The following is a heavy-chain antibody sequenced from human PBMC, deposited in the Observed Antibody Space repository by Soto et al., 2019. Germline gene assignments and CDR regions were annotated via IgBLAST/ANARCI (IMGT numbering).Heavy chain of an antibody. CDR2: ISSSSSTI. D-gene: IGHD6-19*01. CDR3: ARARPGSRRWLGYGMDV. J-gene: IGHJ6*02. V-gene: IGHV3-48*01. Sequence: EVQLVESGGGLVQPGGSLRLSCAASGFTFSSYSMNWVRQAPGKGLEWVSYISSSSSTIYYADSVKGRFTISRDNAKNSRYLQMNSLRAEDTAVYYCARARPGSRRWLGYGMDVWGQGTTVTVSS. CDR1: GFTFSSYS.